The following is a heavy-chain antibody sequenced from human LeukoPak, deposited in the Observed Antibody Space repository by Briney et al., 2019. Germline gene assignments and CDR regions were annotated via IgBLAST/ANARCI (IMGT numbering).Heavy chain of an antibody. CDR1: GYTFTSYG. CDR3: ARAGGRRIQLWLKPGYYYGMDV. CDR2: ISAYNGNT. J-gene: IGHJ6*02. D-gene: IGHD5-18*01. V-gene: IGHV1-18*01. Sequence: ASVKVSCKASGYTFTSYGISWVRQAPGQGLEWIGWISAYNGNTNYAQNLQGRVTMTTDTSTSTAYMELRSMRSDDTAVYYWARAGGRRIQLWLKPGYYYGMDVWGQGTTVTVSS.